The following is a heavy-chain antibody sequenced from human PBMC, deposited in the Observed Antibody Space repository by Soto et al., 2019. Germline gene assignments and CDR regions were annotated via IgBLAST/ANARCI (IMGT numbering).Heavy chain of an antibody. CDR3: AADKDPKDAFDI. V-gene: IGHV1-58*02. CDR1: GFTFTSSV. J-gene: IGHJ3*02. Sequence: ASVKVSCKASGFTFTSSVMQWVRQARGQRLEWIGWIVVGSGNTNYAQKFQERVTITRDMSTSTAYMELSSLRSEDTAVYYCAADKDPKDAFDIWGQGTMVTVSS. CDR2: IVVGSGNT.